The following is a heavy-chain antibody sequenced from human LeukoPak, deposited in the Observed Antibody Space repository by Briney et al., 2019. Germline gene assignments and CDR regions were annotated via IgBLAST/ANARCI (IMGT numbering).Heavy chain of an antibody. J-gene: IGHJ6*02. V-gene: IGHV1-2*02. D-gene: IGHD3-3*01. CDR1: GYTFTSHY. CDR3: ATVAYYDFVYYGMDV. CDR2: MNPTSGGT. Sequence: ASVKVSCKSSGYTFTSHYMHWVRQAPGQGLEGMGWMNPTSGGTNYAEKYEGRVTMTRDTSISTAYMELSWLPSDDTAVYYCATVAYYDFVYYGMDVWGQGTTVIVSS.